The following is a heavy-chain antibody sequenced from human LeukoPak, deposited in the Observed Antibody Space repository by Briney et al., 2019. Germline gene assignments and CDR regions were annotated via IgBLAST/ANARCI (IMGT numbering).Heavy chain of an antibody. CDR3: ARRDCVRDGCYNH. V-gene: IGHV4-59*08. CDR2: VSYDGTT. D-gene: IGHD5-24*01. J-gene: IGHJ4*02. Sequence: PSEPLSLTSSFSGTSITSYYWSWIRQPPGKGLEWIGYVSYDGTTNYTPSLRSRVIMAVDTAKNHISLMLRSLTAAATAVYYCARRDCVRDGCYNHWGQGTLVTVSS. CDR1: GTSITSYY.